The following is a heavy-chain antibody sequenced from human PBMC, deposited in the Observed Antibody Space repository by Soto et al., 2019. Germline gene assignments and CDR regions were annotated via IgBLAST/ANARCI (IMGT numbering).Heavy chain of an antibody. CDR2: ISAYNGNT. CDR3: ARGGDIVVVPAEFDP. V-gene: IGHV1-18*01. Sequence: GASEKVSCKASGYTFTSYGISWVRQAPGQGLEWMGWISAYNGNTNYAQKLQGRVTMTTDTSTSTAYMELRSLRSDDTAVYYCARGGDIVVVPAEFDPWGQGTLVTVSS. CDR1: GYTFTSYG. D-gene: IGHD2-2*01. J-gene: IGHJ5*02.